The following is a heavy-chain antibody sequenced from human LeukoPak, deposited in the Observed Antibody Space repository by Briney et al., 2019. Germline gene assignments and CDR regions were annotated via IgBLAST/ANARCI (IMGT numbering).Heavy chain of an antibody. CDR1: GYTFTGYY. CDR2: INPNSGGT. V-gene: IGHV1-2*02. J-gene: IGHJ4*02. CDR3: ARDLRALGDYFDY. Sequence: ASVKVSCKASGYTFTGYYMHWVRQAPGQGLEWMGWINPNSGGTNYAQKFQGRVTMTRDTSISVAYMELTTLRSDDAAVYYCARDLRALGDYFDYWGQGTLVTVSS. D-gene: IGHD7-27*01.